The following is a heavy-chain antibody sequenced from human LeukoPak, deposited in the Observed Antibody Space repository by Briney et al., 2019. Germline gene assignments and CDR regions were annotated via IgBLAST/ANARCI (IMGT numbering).Heavy chain of an antibody. J-gene: IGHJ4*02. Sequence: SETLSLTCAVYGGSFSGYYWSWIRQPPGKGLEWIGEINHSGSTNYNPSLKSRVTISVDTSKNQFSLKLSSVTAADTAVYYCARGDGYKFDYWGQETLVTVSS. D-gene: IGHD5-24*01. CDR1: GGSFSGYY. CDR2: INHSGST. CDR3: ARGDGYKFDY. V-gene: IGHV4-34*01.